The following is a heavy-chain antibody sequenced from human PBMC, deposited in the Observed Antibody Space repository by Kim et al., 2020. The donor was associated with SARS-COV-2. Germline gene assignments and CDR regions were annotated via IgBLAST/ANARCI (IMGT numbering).Heavy chain of an antibody. J-gene: IGHJ3*02. Sequence: SETLSLTCTVSGGSISSYYWSWIRQPPGKGLEWIGYIYYSGSTNYNPSLKSRVTISVDTSKNQFSLKLSSVTAADTAVYYCERTPAYYYGSGSKQDAFDIWGQGTMVTVSS. CDR3: ERTPAYYYGSGSKQDAFDI. V-gene: IGHV4-59*08. CDR2: IYYSGST. D-gene: IGHD3-10*01. CDR1: GGSISSYY.